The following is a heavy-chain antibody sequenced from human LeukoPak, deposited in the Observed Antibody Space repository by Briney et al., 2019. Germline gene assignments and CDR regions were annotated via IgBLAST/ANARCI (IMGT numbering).Heavy chain of an antibody. V-gene: IGHV4-4*07. CDR3: ARGAVADSGVRRYYYAMDV. CDR2: IYTSGTT. J-gene: IGHJ6*02. Sequence: SETLSLNCSVSGGSMSSFYWNWIRQPAGKGLEWVGRIYTSGTTNYNPSLQSRVTMSVDTSKNQFSLKVTSVTAADTATYYCARGAVADSGVRRYYYAMDVWGQGTTVTVSS. CDR1: GGSMSSFY. D-gene: IGHD6-19*01.